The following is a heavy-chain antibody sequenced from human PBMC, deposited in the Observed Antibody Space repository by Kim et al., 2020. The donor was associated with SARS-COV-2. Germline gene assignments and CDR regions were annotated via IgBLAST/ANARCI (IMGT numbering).Heavy chain of an antibody. J-gene: IGHJ4*02. CDR3: ARGDYYSY. V-gene: IGHV3-74*01. Sequence: GGSLRLSCAASGFTLSGYWMHWVRQAPGKGLVWVSRINSDGSTTTYVDSVKGRFTISRDNAKNTLYLQMNSLRAEDTAVYYCARGDYYSYWGQGTLVTVSS. CDR2: INSDGSTT. CDR1: GFTLSGYW. D-gene: IGHD3-22*01.